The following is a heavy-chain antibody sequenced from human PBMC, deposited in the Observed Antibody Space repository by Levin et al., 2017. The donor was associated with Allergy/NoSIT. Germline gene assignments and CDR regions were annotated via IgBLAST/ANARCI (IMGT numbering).Heavy chain of an antibody. CDR1: GFTFSSHS. J-gene: IGHJ5*02. Sequence: GESLKISCEVSGFTFSSHSMNWVRQAPGKGLEWVSYISSSSSSIFYADSVKGRFTISRDNAKNSLYLEMNSLRAEDTAVYYCARGDAYCGGDCYSRGWFDPWGQGTLVTVSS. CDR2: ISSSSSSI. CDR3: ARGDAYCGGDCYSRGWFDP. D-gene: IGHD2-21*02. V-gene: IGHV3-48*01.